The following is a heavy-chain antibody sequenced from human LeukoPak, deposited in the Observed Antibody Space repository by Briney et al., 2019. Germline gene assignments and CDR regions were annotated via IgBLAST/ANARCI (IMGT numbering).Heavy chain of an antibody. CDR1: GYTFTGYY. D-gene: IGHD1-26*01. CDR3: ARGVGATIFFNY. Sequence: ASVKVSCKASGYTFTGYYIHRVRQAPGQGLEWMGWINANSGATKYAQKFQGRVTMTRDTSISTAYMELSRLTSDDTAVYYCARGVGATIFFNYWGQGTLVTVSS. J-gene: IGHJ4*02. V-gene: IGHV1-2*02. CDR2: INANSGAT.